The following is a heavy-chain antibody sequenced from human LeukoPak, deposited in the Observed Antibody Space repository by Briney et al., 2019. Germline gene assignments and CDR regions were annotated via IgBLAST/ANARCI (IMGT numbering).Heavy chain of an antibody. CDR1: GGTFSSYA. CDR3: ARRGCNGGSCYGY. V-gene: IGHV5-51*01. CDR2: IYPGDSDT. D-gene: IGHD2-15*01. J-gene: IGHJ4*02. Sequence: KVSCKASGGTFSSYAISWVRQMPGKGLEWMGIIYPGDSDTRYSPSFQGQVTISADKSISTAYLQWSSLEASDTAMYYCARRGCNGGSCYGYWGQGTLVTVSS.